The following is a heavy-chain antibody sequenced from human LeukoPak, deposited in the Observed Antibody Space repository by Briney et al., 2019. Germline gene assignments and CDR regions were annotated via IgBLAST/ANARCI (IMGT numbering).Heavy chain of an antibody. J-gene: IGHJ4*02. D-gene: IGHD6-6*01. Sequence: SETLSLTCTVSGGSISSYYWSWIRQPAGKGLEWIGRIYTSGSTNYNPSLKSRVTMSVDTSTNQFSLKLSSVTAADTAVYYCAREYSSSSGGYCFDYWGQGTLVTVSS. V-gene: IGHV4-4*07. CDR2: IYTSGST. CDR1: GGSISSYY. CDR3: AREYSSSSGGYCFDY.